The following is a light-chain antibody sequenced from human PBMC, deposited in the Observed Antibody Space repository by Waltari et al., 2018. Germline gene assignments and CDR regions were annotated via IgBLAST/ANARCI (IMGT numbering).Light chain of an antibody. J-gene: IGKJ2*01. V-gene: IGKV1-9*01. CDR3: QHLNSYPVT. CDR2: TAS. Sequence: DIQLTQSPSFLSASVGDRVTITCRASQGISSYLAWYQQKPGKAPKLLIYTASTLQSGVPSRCSGSGSGTEFTLTISSLQPEDFATYYWQHLNSYPVTFGQGTKLEIK. CDR1: QGISSY.